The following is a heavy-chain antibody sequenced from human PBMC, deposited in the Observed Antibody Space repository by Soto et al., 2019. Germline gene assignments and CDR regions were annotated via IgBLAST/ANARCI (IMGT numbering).Heavy chain of an antibody. CDR2: INHSGST. V-gene: IGHV4-34*01. D-gene: IGHD3-3*01. CDR3: ARGVPYYDFWSGYYPPHYYFDS. CDR1: GWSFSGYY. Sequence: XETLSLTCAVYGWSFSGYYWSWIRKPPGKGLDWIGEINHSGSTNYNPSLKSRVTISVDTSKNQFSLKLSSVTAADTAVYYCARGVPYYDFWSGYYPPHYYFDSWGQGTLVTVSS. J-gene: IGHJ4*02.